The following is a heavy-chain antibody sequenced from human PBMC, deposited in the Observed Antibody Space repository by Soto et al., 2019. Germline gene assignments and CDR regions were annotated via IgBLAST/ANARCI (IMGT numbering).Heavy chain of an antibody. V-gene: IGHV1-69*12. D-gene: IGHD2-15*01. Sequence: QVQLVQSGAEVKKPGSSVKVSCKASGGTFSSYAISWVRQAPGQGLEWMGGIIPIFGTANYAQKFQGRVKDTAEETTSNAYKGLGSLRSEDTAVYYCARDRRDIAEPFDYWGQGTLVTVSS. CDR2: IIPIFGTA. CDR1: GGTFSSYA. CDR3: ARDRRDIAEPFDY. J-gene: IGHJ4*02.